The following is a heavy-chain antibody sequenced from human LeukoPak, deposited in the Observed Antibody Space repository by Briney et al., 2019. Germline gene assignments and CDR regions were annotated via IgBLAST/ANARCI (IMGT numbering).Heavy chain of an antibody. V-gene: IGHV3-30*18. D-gene: IGHD1-26*01. Sequence: GGSLRLSCAASGFTFSSYGMHWVRQAPGKGLEWVAVISYDGSNKYYVDSVKGRFTISRDNSKNTLYLQMNSLRAEDTAVYYCAKDRSGSRIPQYFDYWGQGTLVTVSS. J-gene: IGHJ4*02. CDR2: ISYDGSNK. CDR1: GFTFSSYG. CDR3: AKDRSGSRIPQYFDY.